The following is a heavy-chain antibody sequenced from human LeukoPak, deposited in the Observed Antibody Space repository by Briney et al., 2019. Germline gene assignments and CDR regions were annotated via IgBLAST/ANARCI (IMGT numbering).Heavy chain of an antibody. Sequence: AETLSLTCTVSGGSISSSRYYCGWVRQPPGEGLEWIVYIYYSGSTNYNPSPKSRVTISVGTSTNQFSLKLSSVTAADTAVYYCARDLRDYSNYEGGYFDYWGQGTLVTVSS. CDR1: GGSISSSRYY. CDR3: ARDLRDYSNYEGGYFDY. V-gene: IGHV4-61*05. D-gene: IGHD4-11*01. CDR2: IYYSGST. J-gene: IGHJ4*02.